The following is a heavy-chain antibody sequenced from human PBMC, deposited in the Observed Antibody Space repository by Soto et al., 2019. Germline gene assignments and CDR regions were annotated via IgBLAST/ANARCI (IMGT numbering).Heavy chain of an antibody. CDR3: AGSGGSRVFLPYDY. Sequence: EVQLVESGGGLVKPGGSLRLSCAASGFTFSSYSMNWVRQAPGKGLEWVSSISSSSSYIYYADSVKGRFTISRDNAKNALYRQMNSLRAEDTAVYYCAGSGGSRVFLPYDYWGQGTLVTVSS. CDR2: ISSSSSYI. D-gene: IGHD3-3*01. CDR1: GFTFSSYS. V-gene: IGHV3-21*01. J-gene: IGHJ4*02.